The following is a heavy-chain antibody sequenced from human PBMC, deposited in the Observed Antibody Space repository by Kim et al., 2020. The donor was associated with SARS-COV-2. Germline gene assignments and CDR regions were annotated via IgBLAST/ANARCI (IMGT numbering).Heavy chain of an antibody. V-gene: IGHV4-39*01. Sequence: LKIRVTISVDTSKNQFSLKLSSVTAADTAVYYCARRLQYYYDSSGSPFDYWGQGTLVTVSS. D-gene: IGHD3-22*01. J-gene: IGHJ4*02. CDR3: ARRLQYYYDSSGSPFDY.